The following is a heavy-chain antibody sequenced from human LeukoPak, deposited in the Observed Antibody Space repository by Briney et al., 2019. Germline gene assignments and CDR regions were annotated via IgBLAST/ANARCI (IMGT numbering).Heavy chain of an antibody. CDR3: ARAYYGSGSYGGYYFDY. Sequence: GGSLRLSCAASGFTFSSYNMNWVRQAPGKGLEWVSSISSSSSYIYYADSVKGRFTISRDNAKNSLFLQMNSLRAEDTAVYYCARAYYGSGSYGGYYFDYWGQGTLVTVSS. V-gene: IGHV3-21*01. CDR1: GFTFSSYN. J-gene: IGHJ4*02. D-gene: IGHD3-10*01. CDR2: ISSSSSYI.